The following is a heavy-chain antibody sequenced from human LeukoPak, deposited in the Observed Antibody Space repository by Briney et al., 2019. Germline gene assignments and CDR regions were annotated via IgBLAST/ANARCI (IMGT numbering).Heavy chain of an antibody. J-gene: IGHJ4*02. CDR2: MSSSGSSI. CDR3: AKDESIGLGYYFDY. Sequence: SGGSLRLSCAASGFSFSTSTMNWVRQAPGRGLEWVSSMSSSGSSIYYADSVKGRFTISRDNAKNSLYLQMNSLRAEDTALYYCAKDESIGLGYYFDYWGQGTLVTVSS. D-gene: IGHD3-3*01. CDR1: GFSFSTST. V-gene: IGHV3-21*04.